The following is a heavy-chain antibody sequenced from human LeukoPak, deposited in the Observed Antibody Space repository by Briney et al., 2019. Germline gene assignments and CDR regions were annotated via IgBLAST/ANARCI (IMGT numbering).Heavy chain of an antibody. CDR3: ATLPKGSSGWDSAGY. CDR1: GGSFSGYY. Sequence: PSETLSLTCAVYGGSFSGYYWSWIRQPPGKGLEWIGEINHSGSTNYNPSLKSRVTISVDTSKSQFSLKLSSVTAADTAVYYCATLPKGSSGWDSAGYWGQGTLVTVSS. J-gene: IGHJ4*02. D-gene: IGHD6-19*01. V-gene: IGHV4-34*01. CDR2: INHSGST.